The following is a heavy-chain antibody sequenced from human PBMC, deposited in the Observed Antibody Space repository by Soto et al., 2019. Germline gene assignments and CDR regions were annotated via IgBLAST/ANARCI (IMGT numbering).Heavy chain of an antibody. Sequence: GASVKVSCKASGYTFTSYGISWVRQAPGQGLEWMGWISAYNGNTNYAQKLQGRVTMTTDTSTSTAYMELRSLRSDDTAVYYCASPFRYYDILTGYYNAHDAFDIWGQGTMVTVSS. CDR1: GYTFTSYG. V-gene: IGHV1-18*01. D-gene: IGHD3-9*01. J-gene: IGHJ3*02. CDR3: ASPFRYYDILTGYYNAHDAFDI. CDR2: ISAYNGNT.